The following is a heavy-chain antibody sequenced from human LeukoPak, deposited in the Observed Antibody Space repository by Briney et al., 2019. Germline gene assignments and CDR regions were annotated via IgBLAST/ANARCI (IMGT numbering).Heavy chain of an antibody. D-gene: IGHD3-9*01. Sequence: GGSLRLSCAASGFTFSSYAMSWVRQAPGKGLEWVSAISGSGGSTYYAHSVKGRFTISRDNSKNTLYLQMNSLRAEDTAVYYCAKDRPHYDLLTGYPDYWGQGTLVTVSS. CDR1: GFTFSSYA. CDR2: ISGSGGST. CDR3: AKDRPHYDLLTGYPDY. J-gene: IGHJ4*02. V-gene: IGHV3-23*01.